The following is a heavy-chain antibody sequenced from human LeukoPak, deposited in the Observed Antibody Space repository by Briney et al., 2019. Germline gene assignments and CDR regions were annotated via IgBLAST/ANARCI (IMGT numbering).Heavy chain of an antibody. D-gene: IGHD2-15*01. J-gene: IGHJ4*02. Sequence: GGSLGLSCEASGSRFSDYWMTWVRQAPGKGLEWVANIKEDGREKYYVDSVKGRFTLSKDNAKNSVYLQMNSLGAEDTAVYYCARGWGEKGYCRGGTCNNPQFDYWGQGILVTVSS. CDR2: IKEDGREK. CDR3: ARGWGEKGYCRGGTCNNPQFDY. CDR1: GSRFSDYW. V-gene: IGHV3-7*01.